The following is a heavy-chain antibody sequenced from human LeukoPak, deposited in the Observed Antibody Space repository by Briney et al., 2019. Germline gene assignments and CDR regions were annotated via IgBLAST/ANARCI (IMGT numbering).Heavy chain of an antibody. Sequence: GASVKVSCTASGYTFTSYGISWVRQAPGQGLEWMGWISAYNGNTNYAQKLQGRVTMTTDTSTSTAYMELRSLRSDDMAVYYCATTTYYYDSSGYLDAFDIWGQGTMVTVSS. D-gene: IGHD3-22*01. V-gene: IGHV1-18*03. CDR1: GYTFTSYG. CDR3: ATTTYYYDSSGYLDAFDI. CDR2: ISAYNGNT. J-gene: IGHJ3*02.